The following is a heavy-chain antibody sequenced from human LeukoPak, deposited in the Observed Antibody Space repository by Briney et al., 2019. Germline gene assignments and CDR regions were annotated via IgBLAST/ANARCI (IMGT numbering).Heavy chain of an antibody. CDR3: ATGPPLWFGELLPFDY. V-gene: IGHV3-11*01. CDR2: ISNSGDTI. D-gene: IGHD3-10*01. J-gene: IGHJ4*02. CDR1: GFTFSDYY. Sequence: PGGSLRLSCAASGFTFSDYYMSWIRQAPGKGLEWVSYISNSGDTIDYAGSVKGRITISRDNAKNALFLEINSLRAEDTAVYYCATGPPLWFGELLPFDYWGQGTLVTVSS.